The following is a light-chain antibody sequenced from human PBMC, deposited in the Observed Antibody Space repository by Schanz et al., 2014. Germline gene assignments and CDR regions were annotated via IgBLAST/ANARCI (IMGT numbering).Light chain of an antibody. J-gene: IGKJ4*01. CDR2: WAS. CDR1: QSLLYSSNNKNY. V-gene: IGKV4-1*01. Sequence: DFVMTQSPDSLGVSLGERATINCKSSQSLLYSSNNKNYLAWYQQKPGQPPKLLISWASTRESGVPDRFSGSGSGTDFTLTISSLQAEDVAVYYCQQYYGLPLTFGGGTKVEIK. CDR3: QQYYGLPLT.